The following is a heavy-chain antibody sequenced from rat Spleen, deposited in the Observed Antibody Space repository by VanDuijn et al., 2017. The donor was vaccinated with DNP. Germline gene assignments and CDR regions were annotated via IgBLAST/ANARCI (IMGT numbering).Heavy chain of an antibody. D-gene: IGHD4-3*01. CDR3: TRVRSPFAY. V-gene: IGHV2-1*01. J-gene: IGHJ2*01. CDR2: IQSGGNT. Sequence: QVQLKESGPGLVQPSQTLSLTCTVAGFSLTSYNVHWVRQPPGKGLEWMGRIQSGGNTDYNSALKSRLSISRDTSKSQVFLKMNSLQTEDTAIYFCTRVRSPFAYWGQGVMVTVSS. CDR1: GFSLTSYN.